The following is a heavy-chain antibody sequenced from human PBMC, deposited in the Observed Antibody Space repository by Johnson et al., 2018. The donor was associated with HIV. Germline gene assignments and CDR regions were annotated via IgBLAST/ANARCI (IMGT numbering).Heavy chain of an antibody. CDR1: GFTFSNYA. V-gene: IGHV3-30*04. CDR3: ARGREGGNYRGGAFDS. CDR2: ISYDGSNK. D-gene: IGHD1-26*01. Sequence: QVQLVESGGGVVQPGRSLRLSCAASGFTFSNYAVHWVRQAPGKGLEWVAVISYDGSNKYDADSVKGRFTISRDNSKNTLYLQMNSLRAEDTAVYYCARGREGGNYRGGAFDSWGQGTMVTVSS. J-gene: IGHJ3*02.